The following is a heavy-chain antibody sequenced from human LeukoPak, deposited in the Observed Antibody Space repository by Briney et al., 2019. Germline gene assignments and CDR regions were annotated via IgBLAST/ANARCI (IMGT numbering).Heavy chain of an antibody. CDR1: LYTLTSFG. V-gene: IGHV1-18*01. CDR2: IGAYNGKT. D-gene: IGHD1-26*01. J-gene: IGHJ4*02. CDR3: ARVRGATWDY. Sequence: GPSLRVSCEASLYTLTSFGITCVRRAPRQGVEWMGWIGAYNGKTNYAQKLQGRVTTTTDTSTSTPFTELRSLRSDDTAVYYRARVRGATWDYWGQGTLVTVSS.